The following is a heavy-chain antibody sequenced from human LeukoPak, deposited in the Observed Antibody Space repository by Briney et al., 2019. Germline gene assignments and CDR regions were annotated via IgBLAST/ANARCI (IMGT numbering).Heavy chain of an antibody. CDR1: GGSISSYY. J-gene: IGHJ3*02. CDR3: AGWYYYDSSGYHGGAFDI. Sequence: SETLSLTCTVSGGSISSYYRSWIRQPAGKGLEWIGRIYTSGSTNYNPSLKSRVTISVDKSKNQFSLKLSSVTAADTAVYYCAGWYYYDSSGYHGGAFDIWGQGTMVTVSS. D-gene: IGHD3-22*01. V-gene: IGHV4-4*07. CDR2: IYTSGST.